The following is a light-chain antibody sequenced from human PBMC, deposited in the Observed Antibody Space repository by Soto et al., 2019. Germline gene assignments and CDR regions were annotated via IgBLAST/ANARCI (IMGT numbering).Light chain of an antibody. J-gene: IGKJ1*01. CDR3: QQYDTYSRT. CDR1: QSVSNW. Sequence: DIPMTQSPSALSASVGDRVTITCRASQSVSNWLAWYRQKPGEAPKLLIYERSTLERGVPSRFSGSGSRTEFTLTISSLQPDDFATFYCQQYDTYSRTFGQGTKVEVK. CDR2: ERS. V-gene: IGKV1-5*03.